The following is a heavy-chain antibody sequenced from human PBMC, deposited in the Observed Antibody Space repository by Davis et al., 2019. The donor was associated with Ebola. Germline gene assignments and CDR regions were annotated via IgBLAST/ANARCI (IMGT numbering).Heavy chain of an antibody. J-gene: IGHJ3*02. CDR2: ISGSGGST. D-gene: IGHD2-2*01. V-gene: IGHV3-23*01. CDR1: GFTFSSYA. CDR3: AKDPSLVPAATQEDAFDI. Sequence: GESLKISCAASGFTFSSYAMSWVRQAPGKGLEWVSAISGSGGSTYYADSVKGRFTISRDNSKNTLYLQMNSLRAEDTAVYYCAKDPSLVPAATQEDAFDIWGQGTMVTVSS.